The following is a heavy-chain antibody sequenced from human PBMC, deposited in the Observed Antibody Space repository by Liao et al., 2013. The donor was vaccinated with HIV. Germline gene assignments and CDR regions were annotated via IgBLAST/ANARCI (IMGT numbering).Heavy chain of an antibody. CDR1: GDSISSGNYY. D-gene: IGHD6-19*01. CDR2: IYTSGST. V-gene: IGHV4-61*02. Sequence: QVQLQESGPGLVKPSQTLSLTCAVSGDSISSGNYYWSWIRQPAGKGLEWIGRIYTSGSTNYNPSIRSRVTMSVDTSKNQLSLKLSSVTAADTAVYYCAREVSGWNYFDYWGQGTLVTVSS. J-gene: IGHJ4*02. CDR3: AREVSGWNYFDY.